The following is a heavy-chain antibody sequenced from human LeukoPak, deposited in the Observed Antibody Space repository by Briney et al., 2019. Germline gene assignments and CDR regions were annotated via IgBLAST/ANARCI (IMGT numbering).Heavy chain of an antibody. CDR3: TTDPDIVVVVAATLDY. CDR2: IKSKTDGGTT. J-gene: IGHJ4*02. D-gene: IGHD2-15*01. Sequence: GGSLRLSCAASGFTFSSAWMSWVRQAPGKGREWVGRIKSKTDGGTTDYAAPVKGRFTISRDDSKNTLYLQMNSLKTEDTAVYYCTTDPDIVVVVAATLDYWGQGTLVTVSS. CDR1: GFTFSSAW. V-gene: IGHV3-15*01.